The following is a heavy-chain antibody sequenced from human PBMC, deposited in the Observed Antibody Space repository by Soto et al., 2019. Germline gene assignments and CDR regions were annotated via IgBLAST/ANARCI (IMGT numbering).Heavy chain of an antibody. CDR1: GGSISSGDYY. CDR3: ARAIEDYNWFDP. J-gene: IGHJ5*02. V-gene: IGHV4-30-4*01. Sequence: SETLSLTCTVSGGSISSGDYYWSWIRQPPGKGLEWIGYIYYSGSTYYNPSLKSRITISIHTSKNQFSLKLSSVTAADTALYYCARAIEDYNWFDPWGQGTLVTVSS. CDR2: IYYSGST.